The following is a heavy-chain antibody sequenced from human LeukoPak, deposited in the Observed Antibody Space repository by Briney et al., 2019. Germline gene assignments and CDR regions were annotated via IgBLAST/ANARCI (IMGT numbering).Heavy chain of an antibody. J-gene: IGHJ4*02. CDR2: IYYSGST. CDR1: GGSISSYY. Sequence: SETLSLTCTVSGGSISSYYWSWIRQPPGKGLEWIGYIYYSGSTYYNPSLKSRVTISVDTSKNQFSLKLSSVTAADTAVYYCARRRMYYDILTGPKAWGYYFDYWGQGTLVTVSS. D-gene: IGHD3-9*01. V-gene: IGHV4-59*04. CDR3: ARRRMYYDILTGPKAWGYYFDY.